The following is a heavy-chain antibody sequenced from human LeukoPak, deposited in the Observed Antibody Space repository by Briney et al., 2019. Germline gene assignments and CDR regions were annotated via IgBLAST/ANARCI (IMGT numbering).Heavy chain of an antibody. CDR2: IYYSGST. V-gene: IGHV4-39*01. CDR3: ASQETRYSIASTES. Sequence: SETLSLTCTVSGGSISSSNYYWGWIRQPPGKGLEWIGSIYYSGSTYYNPSLKSRVTISTDTSRNQFSLKLSSVTAADTAVYYCASQETRYSIASTESWGQGTLVTVSS. CDR1: GGSISSSNYY. J-gene: IGHJ4*02. D-gene: IGHD6-13*01.